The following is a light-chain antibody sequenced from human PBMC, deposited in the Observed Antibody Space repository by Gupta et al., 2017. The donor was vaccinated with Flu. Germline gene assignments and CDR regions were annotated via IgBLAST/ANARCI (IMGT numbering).Light chain of an antibody. CDR2: AAS. Sequence: PSSLSASVGDRVTITCRASQSVSFYLNWYQQKPGKAPKFLIYAASNLQSGVPSRFSGSGSGTEFTLTISSLQPEDFATYYCQETYTSSRTFGQGTKLQIK. CDR1: QSVSFY. J-gene: IGKJ2*02. CDR3: QETYTSSRT. V-gene: IGKV1-39*01.